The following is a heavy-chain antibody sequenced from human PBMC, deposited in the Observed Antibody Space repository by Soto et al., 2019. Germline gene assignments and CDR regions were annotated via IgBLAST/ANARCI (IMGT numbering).Heavy chain of an antibody. CDR3: AHTNYDILTGYYPRIYFHH. V-gene: IGHV2-70*12. CDR1: GFSLSTSGMC. CDR2: IDWDDDK. D-gene: IGHD3-9*01. J-gene: IGHJ1*01. Sequence: PTLVNPTQTLTLTRTFSGFSLSTSGMCVSWIRQPPGKALEWLARIDWDDDKYYSTSLKSRLTITKDTSKSQVVLTMTNMDPVDTGTYYCAHTNYDILTGYYPRIYFHHWGQGTLVTVSS.